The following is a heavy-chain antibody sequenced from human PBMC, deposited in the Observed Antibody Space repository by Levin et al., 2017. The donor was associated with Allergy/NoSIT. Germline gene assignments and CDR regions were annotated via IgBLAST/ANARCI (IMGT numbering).Heavy chain of an antibody. CDR1: GFTFDDYA. V-gene: IGHV3-9*01. Sequence: PGGSLRLSCAASGFTFDDYAMHWVRQAPGKGLEWVSGISWNSGSIGYADSVKGRFTISRDNAKNSLYLQMNSLRAEDTALYYCAKGSGMLSQIDYWGQGTLVTVSS. J-gene: IGHJ4*02. D-gene: IGHD2-8*01. CDR3: AKGSGMLSQIDY. CDR2: ISWNSGSI.